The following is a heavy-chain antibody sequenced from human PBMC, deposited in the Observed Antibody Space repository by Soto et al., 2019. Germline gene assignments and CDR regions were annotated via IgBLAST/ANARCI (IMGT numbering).Heavy chain of an antibody. V-gene: IGHV4-30-2*01. Sequence: QLQLLESGSGLVKPSQTLSLTCAVSGGSISRGGYSWGWIRQPPGKGLEWIGYIYHIVSTYHNLSFMSGVTISVDRSKTQFSLRLSSVTAADTAVYYCVRGPDYWGQGTLVTVAS. CDR2: IYHIVST. J-gene: IGHJ4*02. CDR3: VRGPDY. CDR1: GGSISRGGYS.